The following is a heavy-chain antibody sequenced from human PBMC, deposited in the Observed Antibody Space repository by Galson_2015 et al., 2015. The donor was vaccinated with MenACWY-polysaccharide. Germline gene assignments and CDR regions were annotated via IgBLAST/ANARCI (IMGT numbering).Heavy chain of an antibody. CDR1: GFTFDTYS. J-gene: IGHJ4*02. CDR3: ASRTRFRTGSGPEDY. Sequence: SLRLSCAASGFTFDTYSLIWVRQAPGQGLQWVSAISGNSAYIYYADSVKGRFTISSDNAKNSLYLQMNSLRAEDTAIYYCASRTRFRTGSGPEDYWGQGTLVTVSS. CDR2: ISGNSAYI. V-gene: IGHV3-21*01. D-gene: IGHD1/OR15-1a*01.